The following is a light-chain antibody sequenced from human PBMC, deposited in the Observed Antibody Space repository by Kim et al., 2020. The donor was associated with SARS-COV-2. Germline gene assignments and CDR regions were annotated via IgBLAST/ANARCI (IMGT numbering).Light chain of an antibody. CDR3: QQCNDYPLT. J-gene: IGKJ4*01. CDR1: QSINNL. V-gene: IGKV1-5*03. Sequence: DIQMTQSPSTLSASVGDRVTITCRASQSINNLLAWYQQKPGRAPKVLISKASSLESGVPARFSGSGSGTEFTLTISSLQPDDFATYYCQQCNDYPLTFGGGTKVDIK. CDR2: KAS.